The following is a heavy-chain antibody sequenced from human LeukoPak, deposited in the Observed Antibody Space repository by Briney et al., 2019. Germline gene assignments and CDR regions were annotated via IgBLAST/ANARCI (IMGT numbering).Heavy chain of an antibody. CDR3: ARVQGWAHSSSWSSFDY. CDR1: GFTFSSYS. J-gene: IGHJ4*02. D-gene: IGHD6-13*01. Sequence: SGGSLRLSCAASGFTFSSYSMNWVRQAPGKGLEWVSSISSSSSYIYYADSVKGRFTISRDNAKNSLYLQMNSLRAEDTAVYYCARVQGWAHSSSWSSFDYWGQGTLVTVSS. CDR2: ISSSSSYI. V-gene: IGHV3-21*01.